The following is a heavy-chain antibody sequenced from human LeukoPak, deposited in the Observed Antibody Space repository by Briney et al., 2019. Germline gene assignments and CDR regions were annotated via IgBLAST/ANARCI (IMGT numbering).Heavy chain of an antibody. CDR2: INSDGSYT. CDR3: ARGYNSACDY. J-gene: IGHJ4*02. V-gene: IGHV3-74*01. D-gene: IGHD5-18*01. CDR1: GLXFSSYW. Sequence: PGGSLRLSCAASGLXFSSYWMHWVRQAPGKGLVWVSRINSDGSYTNYADSVKGRFTISRDNAKNTLYLQMNSLRAEGTAVYYCARGYNSACDYWGQGTLVTVSS.